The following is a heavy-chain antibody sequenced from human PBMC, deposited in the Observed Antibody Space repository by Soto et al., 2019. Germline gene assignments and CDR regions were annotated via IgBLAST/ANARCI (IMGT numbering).Heavy chain of an antibody. CDR3: ARDLSPWIQLWLLEDHYFDY. D-gene: IGHD5-18*01. CDR2: ISYDGSNK. J-gene: IGHJ4*02. V-gene: IGHV3-30-3*01. Sequence: PGGSLRLSCAASGFTFSSFAMHWVRQAPGKGLEWVAVISYDGSNKYYADSVKGRFTISRDNSKNTLYLQMNSLRAEDTAVYYCARDLSPWIQLWLLEDHYFDYWGQGTLVTVSS. CDR1: GFTFSSFA.